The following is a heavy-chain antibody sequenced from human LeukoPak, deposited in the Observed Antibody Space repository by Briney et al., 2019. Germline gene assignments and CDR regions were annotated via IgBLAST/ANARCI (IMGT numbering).Heavy chain of an antibody. J-gene: IGHJ4*02. D-gene: IGHD6-19*01. CDR3: ARDMSSGWYVGVLPDY. Sequence: ASVKVSCKASGYTFTSYGISWVRQAPGQGLEWMGWINPNSGGTNYAQKFQGWVTMTRDTSISTAYMELSRLRSDDTAVYYCARDMSSGWYVGVLPDYWGQGTLVTVSS. V-gene: IGHV1-2*04. CDR2: INPNSGGT. CDR1: GYTFTSYG.